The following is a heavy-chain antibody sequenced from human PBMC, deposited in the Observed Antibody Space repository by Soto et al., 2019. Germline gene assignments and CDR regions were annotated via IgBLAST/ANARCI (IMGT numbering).Heavy chain of an antibody. Sequence: GGSLRLPCAASGFTFSSYAMSWVRQAPGKGLEWVSAISGSGGSTYYADSVKGRFTISRDNSKNTLYLQMNSLRAEDTAVYYCAKVEGNYNWFDPWGQGTLVTVSS. CDR1: GFTFSSYA. CDR3: AKVEGNYNWFDP. J-gene: IGHJ5*02. CDR2: ISGSGGST. V-gene: IGHV3-23*01. D-gene: IGHD4-4*01.